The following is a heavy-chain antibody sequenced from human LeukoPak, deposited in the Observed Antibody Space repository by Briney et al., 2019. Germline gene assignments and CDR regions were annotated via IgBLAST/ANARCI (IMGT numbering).Heavy chain of an antibody. V-gene: IGHV1-2*02. D-gene: IGHD3-16*01. Sequence: ASVKVSCKASGYTFTGYYMHWVRQAPGRGLAWMGWINPNSGGTNYAQKFQGRVTMTRDTSISTAYMELSRLRSDDTAVYYCARVITGGVDYWGQGTLVTVSS. CDR2: INPNSGGT. CDR1: GYTFTGYY. CDR3: ARVITGGVDY. J-gene: IGHJ4*02.